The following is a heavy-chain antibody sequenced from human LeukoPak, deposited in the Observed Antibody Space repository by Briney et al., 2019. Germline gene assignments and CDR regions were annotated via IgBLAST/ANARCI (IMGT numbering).Heavy chain of an antibody. J-gene: IGHJ4*02. CDR3: VGFSSGYYGIGY. Sequence: GGSLRLSCAASGFTFSSYWLHWVRQAPGKGLVWVSHINTDGSGTSYADSMKGRFTISRDNAKNTLYLQMNSLRVEDPAVYYCVGFSSGYYGIGYWGQGTLVTVSS. CDR2: INTDGSGT. V-gene: IGHV3-74*01. CDR1: GFTFSSYW. D-gene: IGHD3-3*01.